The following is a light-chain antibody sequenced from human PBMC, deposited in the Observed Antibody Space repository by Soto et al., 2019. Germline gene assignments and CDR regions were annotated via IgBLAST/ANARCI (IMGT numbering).Light chain of an antibody. CDR1: QSVSSN. Sequence: EIVMTQSPATLSVSPGERATLSCRASQSVSSNLAWYQHKPGQAPRLLIYGAFTRATGIPARFSGSGSGTEFTLTISLQSEDFAVYYCQQYNKWPWTFGHGTKVEIK. CDR2: GAF. V-gene: IGKV3-15*01. J-gene: IGKJ1*01. CDR3: QQYNKWPWT.